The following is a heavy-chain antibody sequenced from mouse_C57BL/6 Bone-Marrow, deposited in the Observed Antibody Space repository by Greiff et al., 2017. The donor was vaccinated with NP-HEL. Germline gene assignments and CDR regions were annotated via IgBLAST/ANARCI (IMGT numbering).Heavy chain of an antibody. CDR2: ISDGGSYT. J-gene: IGHJ3*01. V-gene: IGHV5-4*01. CDR1: GFTFSSYA. Sequence: EVHLVESGGGLVKPGGSLKLSCAASGFTFSSYAMSWVRQTPEKRLEWVATISDGGSYTYYLDNVKGRFTISRDNAKNNLYLQMSHLKSEDTAMYYCARSSYYYGSSLGPWFAYWGQGTLVTVSA. D-gene: IGHD1-1*01. CDR3: ARSSYYYGSSLGPWFAY.